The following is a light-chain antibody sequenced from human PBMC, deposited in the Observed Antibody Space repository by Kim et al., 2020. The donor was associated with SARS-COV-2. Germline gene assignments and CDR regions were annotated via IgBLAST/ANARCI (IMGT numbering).Light chain of an antibody. CDR1: SSDVGNQNR. CDR3: CSYINNTFDVV. CDR2: EVT. V-gene: IGLV2-18*02. Sequence: SVTISCTGSSSDVGNQNRVSWYQQPPGTVPKLVLYEVTNRPSGVPDRFSGSKSGNTASLTISGLQAEDEADYYCCSYINNTFDVVFGGGTQLTVL. J-gene: IGLJ2*01.